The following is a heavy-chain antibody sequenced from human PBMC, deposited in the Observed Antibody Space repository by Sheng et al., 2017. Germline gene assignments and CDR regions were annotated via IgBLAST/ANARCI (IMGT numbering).Heavy chain of an antibody. CDR1: DSPSVATG. Sequence: EVQLVESGGGLSSAGGVPGDSPVQPLDSPSVATGCTGSAKLQGRGWVWVSRISTDGRSTNYADSVKGRFTISRDNAKNTLYLQMNSLRDDDTAVYYCAGTTTTCCDHWGQGTLVTVSS. J-gene: IGHJ5*02. V-gene: IGHV3-74*01. CDR3: AGTTTTCCDH. D-gene: IGHD2-2*01. CDR2: ISTDGRST.